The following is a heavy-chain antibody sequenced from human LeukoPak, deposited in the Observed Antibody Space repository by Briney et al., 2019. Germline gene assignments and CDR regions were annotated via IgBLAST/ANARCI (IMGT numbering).Heavy chain of an antibody. Sequence: GWSLRLSCAASGVTFSSSWMSWVRQAPRKGLEWVATIKQDGSEKYYVDFVKGRFSISRDNAKNSLYLQMNSLGGDDTAVYYCAGGTGMDVWGQGTTVTVSS. CDR3: AGGTGMDV. CDR2: IKQDGSEK. V-gene: IGHV3-7*05. J-gene: IGHJ6*02. CDR1: GVTFSSSW. D-gene: IGHD1-1*01.